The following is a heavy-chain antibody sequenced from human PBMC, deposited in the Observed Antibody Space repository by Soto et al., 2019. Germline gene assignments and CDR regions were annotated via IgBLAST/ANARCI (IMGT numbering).Heavy chain of an antibody. Sequence: QVQLVESGGGVVQPWRSLRLSCAASGFTFSSYGMHWVRQAPGKGLEWVAVISYDGSNKYYADSVKGRFTISRDNSKNTLYLEMNSLRAEGTAVYYCAKAHGNWNAMSYFDYWGQGTLVTVSS. J-gene: IGHJ4*02. D-gene: IGHD1-1*01. V-gene: IGHV3-30*18. CDR3: AKAHGNWNAMSYFDY. CDR1: GFTFSSYG. CDR2: ISYDGSNK.